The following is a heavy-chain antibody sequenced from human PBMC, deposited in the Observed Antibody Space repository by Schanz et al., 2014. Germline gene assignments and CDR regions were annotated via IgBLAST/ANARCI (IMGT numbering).Heavy chain of an antibody. CDR2: ISSDGNKR. Sequence: QVQLVESGGGVVQPGGSLRLSCAASGFTLFSYSMHWVRQAPGKGLEWVAFISSDGNKRYYGDSIKGRFTIYRDNSKNTLYLQMNGLRPDDTAVYYCARDLPMNRGDHDAFDIWGQGTMVSVSS. CDR3: ARDLPMNRGDHDAFDI. D-gene: IGHD3-10*01. V-gene: IGHV3-30*03. J-gene: IGHJ3*02. CDR1: GFTLFSYS.